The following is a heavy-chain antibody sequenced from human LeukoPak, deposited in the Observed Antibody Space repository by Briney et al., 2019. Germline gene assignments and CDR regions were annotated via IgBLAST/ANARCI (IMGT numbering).Heavy chain of an antibody. CDR3: ARDMGRAWYGPPDY. Sequence: GGSLRLSCAASGFIFSNYGMHWVRQAPGKRLEWVAVIWNDGSETFHADSVKGRFRIARDNSKNTLYLQMNSLRAEDMAVYFCARDMGRAWYGPPDYWGQGTLVTVSS. CDR1: GFIFSNYG. V-gene: IGHV3-33*01. CDR2: IWNDGSET. J-gene: IGHJ4*02. D-gene: IGHD6-13*01.